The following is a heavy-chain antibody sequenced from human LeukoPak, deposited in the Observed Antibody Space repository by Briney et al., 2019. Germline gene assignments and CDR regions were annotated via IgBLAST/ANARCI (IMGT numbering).Heavy chain of an antibody. J-gene: IGHJ5*02. CDR2: ISSSGSEI. D-gene: IGHD1-1*01. CDR3: VRDIRAATGLFDL. CDR1: GFTFKTHS. Sequence: GGSLRLSCAASGFTFKTHSINWVRQAPGKGLEWLSSISSSGSEIYYADSVEGRFPISRDHARNSLYLQMNRRRAEDTAVYLCVRDIRAATGLFDLWGQGVLVTVSS. V-gene: IGHV3-21*01.